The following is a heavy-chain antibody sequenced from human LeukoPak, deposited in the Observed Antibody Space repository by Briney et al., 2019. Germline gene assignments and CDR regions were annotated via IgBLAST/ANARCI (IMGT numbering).Heavy chain of an antibody. D-gene: IGHD3-22*01. CDR3: AKTALDGQESYYDSRVPAWFDY. V-gene: IGHV3-23*01. CDR1: GFTFSSYA. CDR2: ISGSGGST. Sequence: GGSLRLSCAASGFTFSSYAMSWVRQAPGKGLEWVSAISGSGGSTYYADSVKGRFTISRDNSKNTLYLQMNGLRAEDTAVYYCAKTALDGQESYYDSRVPAWFDYWGQGTLVTVSS. J-gene: IGHJ4*02.